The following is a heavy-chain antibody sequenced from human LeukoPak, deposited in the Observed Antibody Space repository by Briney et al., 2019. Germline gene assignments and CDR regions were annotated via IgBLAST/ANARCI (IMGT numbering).Heavy chain of an antibody. CDR1: GGTFSSYA. J-gene: IGHJ4*02. CDR3: ARAYYYDSSGYYSN. D-gene: IGHD3-22*01. CDR2: ISAYNGNT. V-gene: IGHV1-18*01. Sequence: GCSVKVSCKASGGTFSSYAISWVRQAPGQGLEWMGWISAYNGNTNYAQKLQGRVTMTTDTSTSTAYMELRSLRSDDTAVYYCARAYYYDSSGYYSNWGQGTLVTVSS.